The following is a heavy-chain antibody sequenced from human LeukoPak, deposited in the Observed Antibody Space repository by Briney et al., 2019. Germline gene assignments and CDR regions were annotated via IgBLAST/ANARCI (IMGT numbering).Heavy chain of an antibody. V-gene: IGHV3-30-3*01. J-gene: IGHJ4*02. CDR2: ISYDGSNK. D-gene: IGHD6-6*01. Sequence: PGGSLRLSCAASGFTFSSYAMHWVRQAPGKGLEWVAVISYDGSNKYYADSVKGRFTISRDNSKNTLYLRMNSLRAEDTAVYYCARDKSSSPEYYFDYWGQGTLVTVSS. CDR3: ARDKSSSPEYYFDY. CDR1: GFTFSSYA.